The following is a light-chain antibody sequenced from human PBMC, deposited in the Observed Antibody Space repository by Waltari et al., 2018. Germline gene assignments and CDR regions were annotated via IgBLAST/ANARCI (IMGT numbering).Light chain of an antibody. Sequence: DIQMTQSPSSLSASVGDRVTITCRASQSISSYLNWYQQKPGKAPKLLIYTASSLQSGVPSRFSSSGSGTDFTLTISSLQPEDFATYYCQQTYNTPRTFGQGTKVEIK. CDR3: QQTYNTPRT. CDR1: QSISSY. J-gene: IGKJ1*01. CDR2: TAS. V-gene: IGKV1-39*01.